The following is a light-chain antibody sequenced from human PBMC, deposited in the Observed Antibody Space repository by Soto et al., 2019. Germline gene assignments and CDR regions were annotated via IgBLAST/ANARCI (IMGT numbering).Light chain of an antibody. CDR2: GAS. CDR1: QSVSSTY. J-gene: IGKJ1*01. Sequence: PGERATLACMASQSVSSTYLAWYQQKRGQAPRLLIYGASSRATGIPTRFSGSGSGTDFTLTISRLEPEAFAVYYCQQYDTSTRTFGQATRVEI. CDR3: QQYDTSTRT. V-gene: IGKV3-20*01.